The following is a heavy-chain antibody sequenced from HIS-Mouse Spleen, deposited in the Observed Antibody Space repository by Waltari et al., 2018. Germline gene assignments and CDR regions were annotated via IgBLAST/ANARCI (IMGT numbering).Heavy chain of an antibody. CDR1: GFTVSSNY. V-gene: IGHV3-66*01. CDR3: ARGRFGQQHFDY. D-gene: IGHD6-13*01. CDR2: IYSGGRT. J-gene: IGHJ4*02. Sequence: EVQLVESGGGLVQPGGSLRLSCAASGFTVSSNYMSWVRQAPGKGWEWVSVIYSGGRTYYADSVKGRFTISRDNSKNTLYLQMNSLRAEDTAVYYCARGRFGQQHFDYWGQGTLVTVSS.